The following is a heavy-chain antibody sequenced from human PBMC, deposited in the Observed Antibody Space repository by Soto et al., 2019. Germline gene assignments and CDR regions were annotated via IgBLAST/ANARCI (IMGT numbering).Heavy chain of an antibody. CDR2: IYSNGDT. CDR1: GFTVGYNY. D-gene: IGHD2-15*01. CDR3: ARKTDSGGNGGF. Sequence: EVRLVETGGGLIQPGGSLRLSCAVSGFTVGYNYMYWVRQPPGKGLEWVSLIYSNGDTRYADSVAGRFTVSRDSSKNTLSLQMNNLRDEDTAVYYCARKTDSGGNGGFWGQGTLVTVSS. V-gene: IGHV3-53*02. J-gene: IGHJ4*02.